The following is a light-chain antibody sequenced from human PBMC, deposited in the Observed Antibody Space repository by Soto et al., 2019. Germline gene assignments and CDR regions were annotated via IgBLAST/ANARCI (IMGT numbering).Light chain of an antibody. CDR2: DTS. CDR1: QSVSSK. Sequence: EIVMTQSPATLSVAPVERAALSCRSSQSVSSKLALYRQRPGQAPRLVIYDTSTRATGVPARFSGSGSGTEFALTISSLQPEDSATYYCQKLKSYPLNFGGGTKVDIK. J-gene: IGKJ4*01. V-gene: IGKV3-15*01. CDR3: QKLKSYPLN.